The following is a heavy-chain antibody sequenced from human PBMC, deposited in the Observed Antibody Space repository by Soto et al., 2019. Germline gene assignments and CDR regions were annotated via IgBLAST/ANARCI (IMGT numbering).Heavy chain of an antibody. Sequence: EVQLVESGGGLVQPGGSLRIPCAASGFTFSSFALNWVRQAPGKGLEWISYISVTSGSIFYADSVKGRFTISRDDARNSLYLQMNTLRDEDTAVYFCVRDHIWAFDFWGRGTMVTVSS. D-gene: IGHD2-21*01. V-gene: IGHV3-48*02. J-gene: IGHJ3*01. CDR2: ISVTSGSI. CDR3: VRDHIWAFDF. CDR1: GFTFSSFA.